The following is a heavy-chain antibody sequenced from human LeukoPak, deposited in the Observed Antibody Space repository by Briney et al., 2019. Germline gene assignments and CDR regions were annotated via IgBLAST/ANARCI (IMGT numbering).Heavy chain of an antibody. J-gene: IGHJ5*02. CDR2: ISGSGGST. CDR3: AKAFRGVITYNWFDP. Sequence: GGSLRLSCAASGFTFSSYAMSWVRQAPGKGLEWVSVISGSGGSTYCADSVKGRFTISRDNSKNTLYLQMNSLTAEDTAVYYCAKAFRGVITYNWFDPWGQGTLVTVSS. V-gene: IGHV3-23*01. CDR1: GFTFSSYA. D-gene: IGHD3-16*02.